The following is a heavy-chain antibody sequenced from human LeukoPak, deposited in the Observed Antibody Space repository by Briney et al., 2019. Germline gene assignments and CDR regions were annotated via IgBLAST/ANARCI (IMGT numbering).Heavy chain of an antibody. CDR3: ARGGVGYQVDY. J-gene: IGHJ4*02. CDR2: INPNSGGT. Sequence: GASVKVSCKASGYTFTGYYMQWVRQAPGQRLEWMGWINPNSGGTNYAQKFQGRVTMTRYTSISTAYMELSRLRPDDTAVYYCARGGVGYQVDYWGQGTLVTVSS. D-gene: IGHD2-2*01. V-gene: IGHV1-2*02. CDR1: GYTFTGYY.